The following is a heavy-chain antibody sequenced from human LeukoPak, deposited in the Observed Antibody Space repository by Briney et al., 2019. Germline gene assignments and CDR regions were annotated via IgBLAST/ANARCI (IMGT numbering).Heavy chain of an antibody. V-gene: IGHV4-38-2*01. J-gene: IGHJ3*02. CDR3: ARVRYYYDSSAYHDAFDI. CDR2: IYHSGST. Sequence: SETLSLTCAVSGYSISSGYYWGWIRQPPGKVLEWIGSIYHSGSTYYNPSLKSRVTISVDTSKKQFSLKLSSVTAADTAVYFCARVRYYYDSSAYHDAFDIWGQGTMVTVSS. CDR1: GYSISSGYY. D-gene: IGHD3-22*01.